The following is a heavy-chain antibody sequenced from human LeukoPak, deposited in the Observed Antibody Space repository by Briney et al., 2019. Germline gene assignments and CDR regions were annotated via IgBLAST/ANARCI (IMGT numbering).Heavy chain of an antibody. CDR2: ISWNSGSI. CDR1: GFTFDDYA. D-gene: IGHD6-13*01. CDR3: AEDRAAANYYGMDV. J-gene: IGHJ6*02. V-gene: IGHV3-9*01. Sequence: PGGSLRLSCAASGFTFDDYAMHWVRQAPGKGLEWVSGISWNSGSIGYADSVKGRFTISRDNAKNSLYLQMNSLRAEDTALYYCAEDRAAANYYGMDVWGQGTTVTVSS.